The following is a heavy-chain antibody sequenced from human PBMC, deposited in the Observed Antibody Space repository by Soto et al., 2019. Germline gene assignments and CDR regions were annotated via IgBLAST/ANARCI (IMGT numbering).Heavy chain of an antibody. CDR3: ARAEIVWSGYYPFYYYYGMDV. Sequence: QVQLQESGPGLVKPSQTLSLTCTVSGGSISSGDYYWSWIRQPPGKGLEWIGYIYYSGSTYYNPSLKRRVTISVDTSKNQFSLKLSSVTAADTAVYYCARAEIVWSGYYPFYYYYGMDVWGQGTTVTVSS. V-gene: IGHV4-30-4*01. J-gene: IGHJ6*02. CDR2: IYYSGST. D-gene: IGHD3-3*01. CDR1: GGSISSGDYY.